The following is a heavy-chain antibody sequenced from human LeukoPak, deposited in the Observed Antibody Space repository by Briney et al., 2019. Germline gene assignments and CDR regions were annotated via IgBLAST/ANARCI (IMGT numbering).Heavy chain of an antibody. V-gene: IGHV3-74*01. CDR2: INTDGDRT. CDR1: GFTFFSYE. J-gene: IGHJ4*02. D-gene: IGHD2-21*02. CDR3: ARELPREVTLDY. Sequence: QPGGSLRLSCAASGFTFFSYEMQRVRQAPGKGLVWVSRINTDGDRTSYADSVKGRFTISRDNAKNTLYLQVNSLRAEDTAVYYCARELPREVTLDYWGQGTLVTVSS.